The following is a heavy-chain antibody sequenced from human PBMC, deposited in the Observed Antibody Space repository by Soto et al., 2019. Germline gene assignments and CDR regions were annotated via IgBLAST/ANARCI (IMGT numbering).Heavy chain of an antibody. CDR1: VFTFSDYA. D-gene: IGHD6-19*01. CDR2: ISFDGNIK. V-gene: IGHV3-30-3*01. CDR3: ARAPGHSVHSSGWQIDS. J-gene: IGHJ4*02. Sequence: GGSLRLSCAASVFTFSDYAMYWVRQAPGKGLEWVSVISFDGNIKYYTGSVKGRFTISRDNSKNTLHLQVNSLRTEDTALYYCARAPGHSVHSSGWQIDSWGQGTPVTVSS.